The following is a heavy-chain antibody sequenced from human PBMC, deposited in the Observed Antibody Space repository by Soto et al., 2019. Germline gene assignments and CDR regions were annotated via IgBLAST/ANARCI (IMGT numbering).Heavy chain of an antibody. CDR2: ISGSGGST. J-gene: IGHJ5*02. D-gene: IGHD4-17*01. CDR3: AKDYLSGDYVVGWFDP. CDR1: GFTFSSYA. V-gene: IGHV3-23*01. Sequence: GGSLRLSCAASGFTFSSYAMSWVRHAPGKGLEWVSAISGSGGSTYYADSVKGRFTISRDNSKNTLYLQMNSLRAEDTAVYYCAKDYLSGDYVVGWFDPWGQGTLVTVSS.